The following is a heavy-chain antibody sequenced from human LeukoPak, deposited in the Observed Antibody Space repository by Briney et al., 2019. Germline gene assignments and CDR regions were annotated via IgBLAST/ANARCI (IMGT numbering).Heavy chain of an antibody. D-gene: IGHD3-22*01. V-gene: IGHV1-2*02. CDR1: GYIFTDYY. J-gene: IGHJ5*02. Sequence: ASVKVSCKASGYIFTDYYIHWLRQAPGQGPEWMGWINPNTGGTKYAQRFQGRVTMTRDTSISTAYMELSRLTSDDTSLYYCARAKLRAIVAVKTNWFDPWGQGTQVTVSS. CDR2: INPNTGGT. CDR3: ARAKLRAIVAVKTNWFDP.